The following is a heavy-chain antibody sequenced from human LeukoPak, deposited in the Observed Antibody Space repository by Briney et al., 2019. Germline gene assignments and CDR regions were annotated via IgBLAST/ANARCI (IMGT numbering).Heavy chain of an antibody. J-gene: IGHJ4*02. CDR1: GYTSTSYG. CDR3: ARENYYDSSGYYYPFDY. CDR2: ISAYNGNT. Sequence: ASVKVSCKASGYTSTSYGISWVRQAPGQGLEWMGWISAYNGNTNYAQKLQGRVTMTTDTSTSTAYMELRSLRSDDTAVYYCARENYYDSSGYYYPFDYWGQGTLVTVSS. V-gene: IGHV1-18*01. D-gene: IGHD3-22*01.